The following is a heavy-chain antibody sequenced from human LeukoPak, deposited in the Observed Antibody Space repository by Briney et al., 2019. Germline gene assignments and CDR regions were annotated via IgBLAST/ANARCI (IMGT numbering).Heavy chain of an antibody. D-gene: IGHD3-10*02. CDR3: ARDFSDVRGNIFDS. V-gene: IGHV3-11*04. CDR2: SSTSGSIT. Sequence: GGSLRLSCAASGFTFSDYYMSWIRQAPGKGLQWLAYSSTSGSITYYADSVKGRFIISRDNAKNSVYLQMNSLRAEDTAVYYCARDFSDVRGNIFDSWGQGTLVTVSS. J-gene: IGHJ4*02. CDR1: GFTFSDYY.